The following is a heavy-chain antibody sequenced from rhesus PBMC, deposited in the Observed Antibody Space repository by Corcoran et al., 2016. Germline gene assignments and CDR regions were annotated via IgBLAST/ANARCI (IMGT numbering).Heavy chain of an antibody. J-gene: IGHJ5-2*02. CDR2: IRSKSNNYET. V-gene: IGHV3-118*01. CDR3: ARGWSDSYNSLDV. Sequence: EVQLVESGGGLVQPGGSLRLSCAASGFTFRSSAPHWVRQASGKGLEWVGRIRSKSNNYETAYAASVKGTFTISRDDSKNTAYLQMNSLKTEDTAVYYCARGWSDSYNSLDVWGRGVLVTVSS. D-gene: IGHD3-22*01. CDR1: GFTFRSSA.